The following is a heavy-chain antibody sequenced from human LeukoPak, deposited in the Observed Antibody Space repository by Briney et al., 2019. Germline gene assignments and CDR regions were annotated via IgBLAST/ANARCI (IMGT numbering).Heavy chain of an antibody. CDR3: ARLPVPYGCSSTSCGMDV. D-gene: IGHD2-2*01. V-gene: IGHV4-34*01. CDR1: GGSFSGYY. J-gene: IGHJ6*04. Sequence: PSETLSLTCAVYGGSFSGYYWSWVRQPPGRGREWIGEINHSGRTNYNPSLRSRVTISVDTSKNQFSLKLSSVTAADTAVYYCARLPVPYGCSSTSCGMDVWGKGTTVTVSS. CDR2: INHSGRT.